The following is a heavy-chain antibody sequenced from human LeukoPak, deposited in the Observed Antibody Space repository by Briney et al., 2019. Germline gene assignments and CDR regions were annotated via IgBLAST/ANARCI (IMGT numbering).Heavy chain of an antibody. D-gene: IGHD3-22*01. CDR2: IYYTGST. J-gene: IGHJ3*02. V-gene: IGHV4-59*08. CDR1: GGSISSYY. Sequence: SETLSLTCTVSGGSISSYYWSWIRQPPGKGPEWIGYIYYTGSTNYNPSLKSRVTISVDTSKNQFSLRLTSVTAADTAVYYCARPSYDGSGAYAFDIWGLGTLVTVSS. CDR3: ARPSYDGSGAYAFDI.